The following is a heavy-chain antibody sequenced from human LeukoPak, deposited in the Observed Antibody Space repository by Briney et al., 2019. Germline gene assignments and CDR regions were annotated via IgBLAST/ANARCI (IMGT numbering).Heavy chain of an antibody. J-gene: IGHJ4*02. CDR2: IKQDGSEK. D-gene: IGHD2-2*01. V-gene: IGHV3-7*03. CDR1: GFTFSSYW. CDR3: AKVSYCSSTSCYGQSGYFDY. Sequence: GGSLRLSCAASGFTFSSYWMSWVRQAPGKGLEWVANIKQDGSEKYYVDSVKGRFTISRDNAKNSLYLQMNSLRAEDTALYYCAKVSYCSSTSCYGQSGYFDYWGQGTLVTVSS.